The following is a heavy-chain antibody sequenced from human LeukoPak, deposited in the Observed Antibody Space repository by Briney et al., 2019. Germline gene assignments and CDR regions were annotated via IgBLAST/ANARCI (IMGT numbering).Heavy chain of an antibody. CDR2: INPSGGST. V-gene: IGHV1-46*01. J-gene: IGHJ4*02. CDR3: AKGITIFGVVSPFDY. Sequence: GASVKVSCKASGYTFTGYYMHWVRQAPGQGLEWMGIINPSGGSTSYAQKFQGRVTMTRDMSTSTVYMELSSLRSEDTAVYYCAKGITIFGVVSPFDYWGQGTLVTVSS. CDR1: GYTFTGYY. D-gene: IGHD3-3*01.